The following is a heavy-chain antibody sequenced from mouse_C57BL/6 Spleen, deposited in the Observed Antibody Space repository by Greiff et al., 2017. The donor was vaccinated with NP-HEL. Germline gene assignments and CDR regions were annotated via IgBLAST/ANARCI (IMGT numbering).Heavy chain of an antibody. V-gene: IGHV1-82*01. CDR2: IYPGDGDT. J-gene: IGHJ3*01. CDR1: GYAFSSSW. CDR3: ARWDYYGSSYDAY. Sequence: VQLQQSGPELVKPGASVKISCKASGYAFSSSWMNWVKQRPGKGLEWIGRIYPGDGDTNYNGKFKGKATLTAGKSSSTAYMQLSSLTSEDSAVYFCARWDYYGSSYDAYWGQGTLVTVSA. D-gene: IGHD1-1*01.